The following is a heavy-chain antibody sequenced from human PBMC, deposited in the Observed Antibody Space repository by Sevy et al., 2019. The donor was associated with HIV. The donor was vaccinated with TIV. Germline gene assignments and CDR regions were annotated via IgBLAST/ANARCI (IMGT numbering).Heavy chain of an antibody. Sequence: ASVKVSCKAAGYSFTNFDINWVRQATGQGLEWMGWMNPNNGNTHYAQKFQGRVTMTRSSSANTAYMELSSLTSEDTAIYYGARDRLDYEFWSGSYFSRAPWGYKYYAMDVWGQGTTVTVSS. V-gene: IGHV1-8*01. CDR1: GYSFTNFD. CDR3: ARDRLDYEFWSGSYFSRAPWGYKYYAMDV. CDR2: MNPNNGNT. J-gene: IGHJ6*02. D-gene: IGHD3-3*01.